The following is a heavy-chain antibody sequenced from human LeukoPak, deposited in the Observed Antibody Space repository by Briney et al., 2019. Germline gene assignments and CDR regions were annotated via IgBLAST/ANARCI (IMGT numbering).Heavy chain of an antibody. Sequence: PSETLSLTCTVSGVSISNNYFYWARIRQPPGKGLELIGYVHHTGSTFHNSSLKSRVTISADTSQNQFSLSLTSVTAADTAVYYCATLGLLRGAGFNLATHFDYWGQGTLVAVSS. CDR1: GVSISNNYFY. CDR3: ATLGLLRGAGFNLATHFDY. J-gene: IGHJ4*02. CDR2: VHHTGST. D-gene: IGHD1-26*01. V-gene: IGHV4-39*01.